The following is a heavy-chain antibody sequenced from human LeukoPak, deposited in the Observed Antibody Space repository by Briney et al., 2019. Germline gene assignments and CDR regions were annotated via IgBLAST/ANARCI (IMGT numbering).Heavy chain of an antibody. CDR2: IKQDGSEK. D-gene: IGHD4-23*01. J-gene: IGHJ4*02. CDR3: ARDQDGGDRFDY. V-gene: IGHV3-7*01. CDR1: GFTFSSYW. Sequence: GGSLRLSCADSGFTFSSYWMSWVRQAPGKGLEWVANIKQDGSEKYYVDSVKGRFTISRDNAKNSLYLQMNSLRAEDTAVYYCARDQDGGDRFDYWGQGTLVTVSS.